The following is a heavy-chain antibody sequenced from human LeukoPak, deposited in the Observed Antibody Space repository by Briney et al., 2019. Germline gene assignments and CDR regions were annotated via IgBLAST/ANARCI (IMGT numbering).Heavy chain of an antibody. Sequence: SETLSLTCAVYSEPFIGYYWSWIRQPPGKGLEWIGYIYYSGSTNYNPSLKSRVTISVDTSKNQFSLKLSSVTAADTAVYYCARVMAVASYWYFDLWGRGTLVTVSS. CDR2: IYYSGST. V-gene: IGHV4-59*01. CDR1: SEPFIGYY. CDR3: ARVMAVASYWYFDL. J-gene: IGHJ2*01. D-gene: IGHD6-19*01.